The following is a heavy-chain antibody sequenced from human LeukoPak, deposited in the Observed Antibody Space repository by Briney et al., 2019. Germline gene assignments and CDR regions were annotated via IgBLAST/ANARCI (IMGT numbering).Heavy chain of an antibody. V-gene: IGHV3-53*01. CDR2: IYSGGST. CDR3: ARDSSGSYYYYGMDV. Sequence: PGGSLRLSCAASGFTVSSNYMSWVRQAPGKGLEWVSVIYSGGSTYYADSVKGRFTISRDNSKNTLYLQMSSLRAEDTAVYYCARDSSGSYYYYGMDVWGQGTTVTVSS. J-gene: IGHJ6*02. CDR1: GFTVSSNY. D-gene: IGHD3-22*01.